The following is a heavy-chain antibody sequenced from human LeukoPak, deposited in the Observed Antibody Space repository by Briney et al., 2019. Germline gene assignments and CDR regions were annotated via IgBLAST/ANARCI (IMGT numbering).Heavy chain of an antibody. CDR2: INHSGTT. CDR3: VLVVVLPTPRNDF. D-gene: IGHD2-15*01. J-gene: IGHJ4*02. CDR1: GGSFSGYL. Sequence: SETLSLTCGVYGGSFSGYLWNWIRQPPGKGLEWIGEINHSGTTKYNPSLKSRVTISIDSSNNQLSLKLSSVTAADTALYYCVLVVVLPTPRNDFWGQGTLVTVSS. V-gene: IGHV4-34*01.